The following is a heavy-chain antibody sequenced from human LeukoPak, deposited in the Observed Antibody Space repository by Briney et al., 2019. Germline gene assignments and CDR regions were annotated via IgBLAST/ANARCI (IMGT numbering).Heavy chain of an antibody. CDR1: GGSFSGYY. CDR3: ARGFYFQH. CDR2: INHSGST. V-gene: IGHV4-34*01. Sequence: KTSETLSLTCAVYGGSFSGYYWSWIRQPPGKGLEWIGEINHSGSTNYNPSLKSRGTISVDTSKNQFSLKLSSVTAADTAVYYCARGFYFQHWGQGTLVTVSS. J-gene: IGHJ1*01.